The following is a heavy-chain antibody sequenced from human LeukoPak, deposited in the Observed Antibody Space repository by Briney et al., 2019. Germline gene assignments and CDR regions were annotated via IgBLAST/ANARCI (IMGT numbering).Heavy chain of an antibody. Sequence: GASVKVSCKASEGTFSSYAISWVRQAPGQGLEWMGRIIPILGIANYAQKFQGRVTITADKSTSTAYMELSSLRSEDTAVYYCARDWEYYYDSSGYFDLWGRGTLVTVSS. J-gene: IGHJ2*01. CDR1: EGTFSSYA. D-gene: IGHD3-22*01. CDR3: ARDWEYYYDSSGYFDL. V-gene: IGHV1-69*04. CDR2: IIPILGIA.